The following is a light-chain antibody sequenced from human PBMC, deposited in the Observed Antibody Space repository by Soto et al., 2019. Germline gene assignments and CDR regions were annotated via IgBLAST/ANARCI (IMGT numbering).Light chain of an antibody. CDR1: QTISSSF. CDR2: RAS. V-gene: IGKV3-20*01. J-gene: IGKJ3*01. Sequence: EVVWTQSPGTRSLSPGERATLSCRASQTISSSFLAWYQQKPGQAPRLLIYRASRRAPGIPDRFSGSGSWTDFTLTISRLEPEDFAVYYCHQFGSCPLDTLGPGTKVAIK. CDR3: HQFGSCPLDT.